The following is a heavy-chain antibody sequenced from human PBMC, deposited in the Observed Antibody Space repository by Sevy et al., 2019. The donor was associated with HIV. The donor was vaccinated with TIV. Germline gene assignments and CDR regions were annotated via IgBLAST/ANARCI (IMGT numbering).Heavy chain of an antibody. J-gene: IGHJ4*02. CDR2: INPDSGGP. CDR1: GYTFTGYY. CDR3: VRDDRDGYFEY. V-gene: IGHV1-2*02. Sequence: ASVKVSCKASGYTFTGYYMHWMRQAPGQGLEWMGWINPDSGGPIYAPKFQCRVTLTRDTSISTAYMDLSRLKSDDTAVYYCVRDDRDGYFEYWGQGTLVTVSS.